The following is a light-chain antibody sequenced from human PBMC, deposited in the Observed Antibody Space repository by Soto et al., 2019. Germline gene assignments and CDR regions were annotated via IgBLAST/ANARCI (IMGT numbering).Light chain of an antibody. CDR1: SSNIGYNF. CDR3: GTWDSSLSAAV. V-gene: IGLV1-51*01. CDR2: EDN. J-gene: IGLJ7*01. Sequence: QSVLTQPASLSAAPGEKVTISCSGSSSNIGYNFVSWYKQLPGTAPKLVMYEDNKRPSGNPDRFPGSKSGTSSTLGITGLQTGDEAGYYCGTWDSSLSAAVFGGGTQLTVL.